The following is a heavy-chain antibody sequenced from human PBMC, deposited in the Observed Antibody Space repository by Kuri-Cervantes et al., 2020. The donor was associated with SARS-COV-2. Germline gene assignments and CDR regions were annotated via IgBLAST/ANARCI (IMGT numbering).Heavy chain of an antibody. CDR1: GFTFSSCA. CDR2: ISYDGSSE. V-gene: IGHV3-30*04. D-gene: IGHD2-21*01. Sequence: SLKISCAASGFTFSSCAMHWVRLAPGKGLEWVAFISYDGSSEYYADSVRGRFTVSRDNSKNTLYLQVNSLRADDTAVYYCAKDRVGVQDSWGQGTQVTVSS. CDR3: AKDRVGVQDS. J-gene: IGHJ5*01.